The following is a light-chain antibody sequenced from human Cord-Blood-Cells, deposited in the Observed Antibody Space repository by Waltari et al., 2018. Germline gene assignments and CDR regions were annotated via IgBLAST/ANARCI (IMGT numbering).Light chain of an antibody. CDR2: DVS. Sequence: QSALPQPRAVSGSPGQSVTISCTGTSSDVGGYTYVSGYQQHPGKAPKLMIYDVSKRPSGVPDRFSGSKSGNTASLTISGLQAEDEADYYCCSYAGSYTYNYVFGTGTKVTVL. J-gene: IGLJ1*01. CDR1: SSDVGGYTY. CDR3: CSYAGSYTYNYV. V-gene: IGLV2-11*01.